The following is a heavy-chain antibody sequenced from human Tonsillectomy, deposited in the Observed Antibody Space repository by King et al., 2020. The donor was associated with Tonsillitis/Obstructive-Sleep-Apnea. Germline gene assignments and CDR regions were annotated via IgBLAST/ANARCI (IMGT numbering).Heavy chain of an antibody. CDR3: ARAGYDFWSGYYSYYFDY. D-gene: IGHD3-3*01. V-gene: IGHV3-48*03. CDR1: GFTFSSYE. J-gene: IGHJ4*02. Sequence: VQLVESGGGLVQPGGSLRLSCAASGFTFSSYEMNWVRQAPGKGLEWVSYISSSGTTIYYADAVKGRFTISRDNAKNSLYLQMKSLRAEDTAVYYCARAGYDFWSGYYSYYFDYWGQGTLVTVSS. CDR2: ISSSGTTI.